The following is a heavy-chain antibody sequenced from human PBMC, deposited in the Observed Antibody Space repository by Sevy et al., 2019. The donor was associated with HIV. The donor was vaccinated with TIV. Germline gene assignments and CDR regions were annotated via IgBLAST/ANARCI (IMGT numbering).Heavy chain of an antibody. D-gene: IGHD2-8*01. CDR3: AREGCTQPHDY. CDR1: GLTFAKYS. CDR2: FSFGCGRI. J-gene: IGHJ4*02. Sequence: GGSLRLSCAASGLTFAKYSMSWVRQAPGKGLEWVSTFSFGCGRINYADSVKGRFTISRDDSKNTLFLQMNSLRAEDTATDFCAREGCTQPHDYWGQRTLVTVSS. V-gene: IGHV3-23*01.